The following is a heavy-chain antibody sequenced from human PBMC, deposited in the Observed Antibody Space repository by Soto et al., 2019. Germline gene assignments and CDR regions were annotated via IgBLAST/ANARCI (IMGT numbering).Heavy chain of an antibody. J-gene: IGHJ6*02. CDR1: GYSFTSYW. CDR3: ARHGCSSTSCYDYYYYGMDV. V-gene: IGHV5-10-1*01. Sequence: GESLKISCKGSGYSFTSYWISWVRQMPGKGLEWMGRIDPSDSYTNYSPSFQGHVTISADKSISTAYLQWISLKASDTAMYYCARHGCSSTSCYDYYYYGMDVWGQGTTVTVSS. D-gene: IGHD2-2*01. CDR2: IDPSDSYT.